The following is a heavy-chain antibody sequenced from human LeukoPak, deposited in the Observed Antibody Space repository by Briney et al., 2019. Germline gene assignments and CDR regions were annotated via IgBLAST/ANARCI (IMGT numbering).Heavy chain of an antibody. J-gene: IGHJ6*04. CDR3: AELGITMIGGV. CDR1: GFTFSNYE. V-gene: IGHV3-48*03. D-gene: IGHD3-10*02. CDR2: ISSSGSTI. Sequence: GGSLRLSCAASGFTFSNYEMNWVRQPPGKGLEWISYISSSGSTIYYADSVKGRFTISRDNAKNSLYLQMNSLRAEDTAVYYCAELGITMIGGVWGKGTTVTISS.